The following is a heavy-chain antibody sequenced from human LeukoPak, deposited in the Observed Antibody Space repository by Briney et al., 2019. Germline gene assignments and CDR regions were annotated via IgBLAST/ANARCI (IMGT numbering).Heavy chain of an antibody. D-gene: IGHD5-18*01. CDR1: GVTSTSYS. CDR3: ARGPHGAAMENPFDY. J-gene: IGHJ4*02. CDR2: ISSSSSFI. Sequence: GGAPRLSCAPSGVTSTSYSTSWVRQAPRERLGWGSSISSSSSFIYCACSVKGRFTISRDNAKNSLYLQMNSLRAEDTAVYYCARGPHGAAMENPFDYWGQGTLVTVSS. V-gene: IGHV3-21*01.